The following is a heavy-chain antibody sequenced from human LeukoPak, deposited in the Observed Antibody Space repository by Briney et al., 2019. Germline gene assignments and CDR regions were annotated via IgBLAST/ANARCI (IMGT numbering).Heavy chain of an antibody. CDR2: IYSGGST. J-gene: IGHJ3*02. D-gene: IGHD2-15*01. CDR1: GFTVSSNY. CDR3: ARLQYCSGGSCADAFDI. Sequence: GGSLRLSCAASGFTVSSNYMSWVRQAPGKGLEWVSVIYSGGSTYYAGSVKGRFTISRDNSKNTLYLQMNSLRAEDTAVYYCARLQYCSGGSCADAFDIWGQGTMVTVSS. V-gene: IGHV3-66*01.